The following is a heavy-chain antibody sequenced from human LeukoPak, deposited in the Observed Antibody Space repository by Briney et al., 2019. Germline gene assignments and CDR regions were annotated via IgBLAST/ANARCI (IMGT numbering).Heavy chain of an antibody. V-gene: IGHV1-69*01. CDR3: AREWGLESSGYYYAY. J-gene: IGHJ4*02. CDR1: RGTFSRSA. Sequence: ASVKVSCKASRGTFSRSAINWVRQAPGQGLEWMGGITPIFGTANFAQKFQGRVSITADESTSTAFMELSSLRSEDTAVYYCAREWGLESSGYYYAYWGQGTLVTVSS. CDR2: ITPIFGTA. D-gene: IGHD3-22*01.